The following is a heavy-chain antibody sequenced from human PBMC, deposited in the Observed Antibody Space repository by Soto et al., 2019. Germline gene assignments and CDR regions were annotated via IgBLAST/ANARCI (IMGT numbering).Heavy chain of an antibody. CDR1: GGSISSGGYS. CDR2: MYHSGST. J-gene: IGHJ4*02. V-gene: IGHV4-30-2*01. CDR3: AKRATGTYFDY. Sequence: SETLSLTCAVSGGSISSGGYSWSWIRQPPGKGLEWIGYMYHSGSTYYNPSLKSRVTISIDRSKNQFSLKLSSVTAADTAVYYCAKRATGTYFDYWGQGTLVTVSS. D-gene: IGHD1-1*01.